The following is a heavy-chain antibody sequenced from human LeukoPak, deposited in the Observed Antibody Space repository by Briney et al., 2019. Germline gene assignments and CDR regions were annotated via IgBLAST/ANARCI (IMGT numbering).Heavy chain of an antibody. Sequence: GGSLRLSRAASGFTFSDYYMSWIRQAPGKGLEWVSYISTSGNTKKYAESVTGRFTISRDNAKNSLYLQMNSLRAEDTAVYYCATDIVVVPGAIGFDYWGQGILVTVSS. CDR3: ATDIVVVPGAIGFDY. J-gene: IGHJ4*02. V-gene: IGHV3-11*04. CDR1: GFTFSDYY. D-gene: IGHD2-2*02. CDR2: ISTSGNTK.